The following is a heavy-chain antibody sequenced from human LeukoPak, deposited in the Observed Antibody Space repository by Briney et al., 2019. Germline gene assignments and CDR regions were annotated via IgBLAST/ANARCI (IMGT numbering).Heavy chain of an antibody. Sequence: SETLSLTCTVSGGSISSYYWSWIRQPPGKGLEWIGYIYYSGSTNYNPSPKSRVTISVDTSKNQFSLKLSSVTAADTAVYYCARDLLPGVFDIWGQGTMVTVSS. CDR3: ARDLLPGVFDI. J-gene: IGHJ3*02. D-gene: IGHD3-10*01. CDR2: IYYSGST. CDR1: GGSISSYY. V-gene: IGHV4-59*01.